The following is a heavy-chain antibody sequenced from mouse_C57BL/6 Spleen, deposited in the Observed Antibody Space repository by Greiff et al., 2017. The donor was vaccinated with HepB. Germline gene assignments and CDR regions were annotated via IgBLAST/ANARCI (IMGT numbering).Heavy chain of an antibody. Sequence: VQLQQSGPGLVQPSQSLSITCTVSGFSLTSYGVHWVRQSPGKGLEWLGVIWRGGSTDYNAAFMSRLSITKDNSKSQVFFKMNSLQADDTAIYYCAPLYYGYEGDAMDYWGQGTSVTVSS. CDR2: IWRGGST. CDR1: GFSLTSYG. V-gene: IGHV2-5*01. D-gene: IGHD2-2*01. CDR3: APLYYGYEGDAMDY. J-gene: IGHJ4*01.